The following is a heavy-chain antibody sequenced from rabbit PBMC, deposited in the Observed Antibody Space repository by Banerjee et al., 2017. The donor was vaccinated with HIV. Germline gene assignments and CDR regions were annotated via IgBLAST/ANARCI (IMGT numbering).Heavy chain of an antibody. V-gene: IGHV1S40*01. CDR2: IYAGSDST. CDR3: ARVNYDDFGDLYPKYYFKL. Sequence: QSLEESGGDLVKPEGSLTLTCKASGIDFSSNAMCWVRQAPGKGLEWIGCIYAGSDSTYYASWVNGRFTISKTSSTTVTLQMTSLTAADTATYFCARVNYDDFGDLYPKYYFKLWGPGTLVTVS. CDR1: GIDFSSNA. J-gene: IGHJ4*01. D-gene: IGHD2-1*01.